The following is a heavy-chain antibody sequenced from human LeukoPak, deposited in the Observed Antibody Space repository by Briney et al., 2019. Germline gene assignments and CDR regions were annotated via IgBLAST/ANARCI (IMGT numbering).Heavy chain of an antibody. CDR2: ITSGDNT. J-gene: IGHJ4*02. CDR3: ASRGHALGYFDY. Sequence: GGSLRLSCAASGFTFSTYAMSWVRQAPGKGLEWVSTITSGDNTYYADSVKGRFTISRDNSKNTLYLQMNSLRAEDTAVYHCASRGHALGYFDYWGQGTLVTASS. V-gene: IGHV3-23*01. D-gene: IGHD3-10*01. CDR1: GFTFSTYA.